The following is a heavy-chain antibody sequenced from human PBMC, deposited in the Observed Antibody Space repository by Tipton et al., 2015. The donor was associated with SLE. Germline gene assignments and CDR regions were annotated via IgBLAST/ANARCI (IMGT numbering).Heavy chain of an antibody. D-gene: IGHD4-11*01. CDR1: GFTFSSYG. J-gene: IGHJ3*02. V-gene: IGHV3-33*01. CDR3: ARDTRGQHAYSAFDI. Sequence: SLRLSCAASGFTFSSYGMHWVRQAPGKGLEWVAVIWYDGSNKYYADSVKGRFTISRDNSKNTLYLQMNSLRVEDTAVYYCARDTRGQHAYSAFDIWGQGKMVTVSS. CDR2: IWYDGSNK.